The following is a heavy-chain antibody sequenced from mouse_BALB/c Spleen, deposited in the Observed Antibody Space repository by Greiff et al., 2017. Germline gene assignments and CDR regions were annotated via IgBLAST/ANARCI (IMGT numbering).Heavy chain of an antibody. CDR3: ARDRGLRRRFAMDY. Sequence: VQRVESGPGLVAPSQSLSITCTVSGFSLTSYGVHWVRQPPGKGLEWLGVIWAGGSTNYNSALMSRLSISKDNSKSQVFLKMNSLQTDDTAMYYCARDRGLRRRFAMDYWGQGTSVTVSS. CDR1: GFSLTSYG. D-gene: IGHD2-4*01. J-gene: IGHJ4*01. CDR2: IWAGGST. V-gene: IGHV2-9*02.